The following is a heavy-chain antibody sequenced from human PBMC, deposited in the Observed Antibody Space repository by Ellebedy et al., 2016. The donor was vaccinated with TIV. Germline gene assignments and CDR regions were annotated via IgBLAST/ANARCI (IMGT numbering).Heavy chain of an antibody. CDR2: ISGSGGST. D-gene: IGHD2-21*01. CDR1: GFTFSSYA. Sequence: GESLKISXAASGFTFSSYAMSWVRQAPGKGLEWVSAISGSGGSTYYADSVKGRFTISRDNSKNTLYLQMNSLRAEDTAVYYCAKDPPSTWSVVPNWFDPWGQGTLVTVSS. J-gene: IGHJ5*02. CDR3: AKDPPSTWSVVPNWFDP. V-gene: IGHV3-23*01.